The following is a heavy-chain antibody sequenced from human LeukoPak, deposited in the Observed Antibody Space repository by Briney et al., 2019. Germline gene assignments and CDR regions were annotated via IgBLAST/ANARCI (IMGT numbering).Heavy chain of an antibody. D-gene: IGHD4-17*01. CDR3: ALRRQSGAFFDF. J-gene: IGHJ4*02. V-gene: IGHV1-2*02. Sequence: ASVKVSCKASGYNFIDYNIHWVRRVPGQGLEWMAWINPNIGVTNYAPKFQGRVSLTRDTSIRTAYVELSSLRSDDTAVYYCALRRQSGAFFDFWAQGTLITVSS. CDR2: INPNIGVT. CDR1: GYNFIDYN.